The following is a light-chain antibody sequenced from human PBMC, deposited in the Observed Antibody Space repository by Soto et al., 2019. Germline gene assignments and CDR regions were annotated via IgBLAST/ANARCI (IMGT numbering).Light chain of an antibody. CDR2: GAS. J-gene: IGKJ1*01. V-gene: IGKV3-20*01. CDR3: QQYGSSSWT. Sequence: IVLTQWPCTVSLYPGERATLSCRASQSVSSSYLAWYQQKPGQAPRLLIYGASSRATGIPDRFSGTGSGTDFTLTISRLEPEDFAVYYCQQYGSSSWTFGQGSKVDIK. CDR1: QSVSSSY.